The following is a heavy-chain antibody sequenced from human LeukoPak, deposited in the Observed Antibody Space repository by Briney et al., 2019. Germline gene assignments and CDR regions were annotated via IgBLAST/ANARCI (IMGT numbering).Heavy chain of an antibody. CDR3: AKAVIAMIVVSPTDY. CDR1: GFTFSSYA. J-gene: IGHJ4*02. D-gene: IGHD3-22*01. Sequence: GGSLRLSCAASGFTFSSYAMSWVRQAPGKGLEWVSSISASGGSTNYADSVKGRFTISRDNSKSTLYLQMNSLRAEDTAVYYCAKAVIAMIVVSPTDYWGQGTLVTVSS. CDR2: ISASGGST. V-gene: IGHV3-23*01.